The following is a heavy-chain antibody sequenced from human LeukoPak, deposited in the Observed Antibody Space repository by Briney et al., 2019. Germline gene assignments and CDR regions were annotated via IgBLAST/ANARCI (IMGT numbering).Heavy chain of an antibody. CDR2: IHSGDST. CDR3: TRPESSSSLACDH. Sequence: GGSLRLSCAASGFTVGSNYMSWVRQAPGKGLEWVSGIHSGDSTYYADSVKGRITISRDNSKNTLYLQMNSLRAEDTAVYYCTRPESSSSLACDHWGQGTLVTVSS. J-gene: IGHJ4*02. CDR1: GFTVGSNY. D-gene: IGHD2-2*01. V-gene: IGHV3-53*01.